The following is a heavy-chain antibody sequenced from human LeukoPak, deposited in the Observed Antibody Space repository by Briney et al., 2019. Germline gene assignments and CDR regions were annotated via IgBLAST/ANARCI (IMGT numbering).Heavy chain of an antibody. CDR2: INPNSGDT. J-gene: IGHJ4*02. CDR3: AKRGGASSH. Sequence: GASVKVSCKTSGYLFTGFYIHWVRQVPGQGLEWMGWINPNSGDTKSAPKFQGRVAMTRVTSINTAYMEMSGLTPDDTAIYYCAKRGGASSHWGQGTPVTVTS. D-gene: IGHD2-21*01. V-gene: IGHV1-2*02. CDR1: GYLFTGFY.